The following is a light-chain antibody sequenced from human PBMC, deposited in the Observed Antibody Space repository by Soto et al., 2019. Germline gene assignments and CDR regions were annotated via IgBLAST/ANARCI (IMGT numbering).Light chain of an antibody. Sequence: QSVLTQPPSVSAAPGQKVTISCSGSSSNIGNNYVSWYQQVPGTAPKLLIYDNNKRPSGIPDRFSGSKSGTSATLGITGLQTGDEADYFCGTWDTSLLGEVFGGGTKLTVL. CDR1: SSNIGNNY. V-gene: IGLV1-51*01. CDR3: GTWDTSLLGEV. J-gene: IGLJ2*01. CDR2: DNN.